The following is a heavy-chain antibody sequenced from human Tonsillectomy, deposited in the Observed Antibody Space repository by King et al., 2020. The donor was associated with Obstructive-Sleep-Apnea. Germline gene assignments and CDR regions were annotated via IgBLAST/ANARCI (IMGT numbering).Heavy chain of an antibody. J-gene: IGHJ6*02. CDR1: GFTFSSYA. CDR3: AKGLLYAPVEYGMDV. Sequence: VQLVESGGGLVQPGGSLRLSCAASGFTFSSYAMSWVRQAPGKGLEWVAAISGSGGSTYYADSVKGRFIISRDNSKNTLYLQMNSLRVEDTAVYYCAKGLLYAPVEYGMDVWGQGTTVTVSS. CDR2: ISGSGGST. V-gene: IGHV3-23*04. D-gene: IGHD2-2*01.